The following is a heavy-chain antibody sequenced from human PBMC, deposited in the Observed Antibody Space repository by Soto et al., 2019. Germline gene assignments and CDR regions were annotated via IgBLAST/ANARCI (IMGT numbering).Heavy chain of an antibody. Sequence: GGSLRLSCAASGFTFSSYGMHWVRQAPGKGLEWVAVISYDGSNKYYADSVKGRFTISRDNSKNTLYLQMNSLRAEDTAVCYCAKGVTRHWGQGTLVTVSS. V-gene: IGHV3-30*18. D-gene: IGHD4-4*01. CDR1: GFTFSSYG. CDR2: ISYDGSNK. J-gene: IGHJ4*02. CDR3: AKGVTRH.